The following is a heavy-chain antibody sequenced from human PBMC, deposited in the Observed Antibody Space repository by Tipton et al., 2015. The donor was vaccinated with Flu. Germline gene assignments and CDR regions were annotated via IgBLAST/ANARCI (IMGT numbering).Heavy chain of an antibody. J-gene: IGHJ3*02. CDR3: ARDPFSHYYDSSGYYYEGAFDI. D-gene: IGHD3-22*01. CDR2: IYFSGST. Sequence: TLSLTCTVSGGSISSYHWSWIRQPPGKGLEWIGYIYFSGSTNYNPSLKSRVTISVDTSKNQFSLKLSSVTAADTAVYYCARDPFSHYYDSSGYYYEGAFDIWGQGTMVTVSS. CDR1: GGSISSYH. V-gene: IGHV4-59*01.